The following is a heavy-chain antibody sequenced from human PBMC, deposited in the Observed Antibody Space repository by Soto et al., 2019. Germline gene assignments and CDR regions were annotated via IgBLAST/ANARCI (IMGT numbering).Heavy chain of an antibody. CDR1: GGSISSYY. Sequence: SETLSLTCTVSGGSISSYYWSWIRQPPGKGLEWIGYIYYSGSTNYNPSLKSRVTISVDTSKNQFSLKLSSVTAADTAVYYCARGRKDFWSGSKPHWFDPWGQGTLVTVSS. V-gene: IGHV4-59*01. CDR3: ARGRKDFWSGSKPHWFDP. J-gene: IGHJ5*02. D-gene: IGHD3-3*01. CDR2: IYYSGST.